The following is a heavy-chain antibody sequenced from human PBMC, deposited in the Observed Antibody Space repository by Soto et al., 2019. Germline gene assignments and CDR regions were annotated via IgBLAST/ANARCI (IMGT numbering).Heavy chain of an antibody. J-gene: IGHJ4*02. Sequence: PGGSLRLSCAASGFTFGSYGMHWVRQAPGKGLEWVAVISYDGSNKYYADSVRGRFAISRGNSNNMLYLQMNSLRAEDTAVYYCANIRNVVYAHNAYWGQGTLVTVSS. D-gene: IGHD2-8*02. CDR3: ANIRNVVYAHNAY. V-gene: IGHV3-30*18. CDR2: ISYDGSNK. CDR1: GFTFGSYG.